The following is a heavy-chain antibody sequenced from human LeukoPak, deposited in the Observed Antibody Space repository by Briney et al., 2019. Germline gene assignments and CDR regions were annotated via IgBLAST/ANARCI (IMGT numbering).Heavy chain of an antibody. CDR2: MNPNSGNT. D-gene: IGHD6-19*01. V-gene: IGHV1-8*03. CDR1: GYTFTSYD. CDR3: ARPRGAVAGKTKDYYYYYMDV. Sequence: AASVKVSXKASGYTFTSYDINWVRQATGQGLEWMGWMNPNSGNTGYAQKFQGRVTITRNTSISTAYMELSSLRSEDTAVYYCARPRGAVAGKTKDYYYYYMDVWGKGTTVTVSS. J-gene: IGHJ6*03.